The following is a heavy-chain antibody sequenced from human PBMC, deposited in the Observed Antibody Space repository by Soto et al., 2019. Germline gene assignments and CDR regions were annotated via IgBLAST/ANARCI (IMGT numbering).Heavy chain of an antibody. CDR1: GFTVSSNY. CDR2: IYSGGST. J-gene: IGHJ4*02. V-gene: IGHV3-66*01. Sequence: ESGGGLVQPGGSLRLSCAASGFTVSSNYMSWVRQAPGKGLEWVSVIYSGGSTYYADSVKGRFTISRDNSKNTLYLQMNSLRAEDTAVYYCARVEGDCSGGSCYSWYYFDYWGQGTLVTVSS. CDR3: ARVEGDCSGGSCYSWYYFDY. D-gene: IGHD2-15*01.